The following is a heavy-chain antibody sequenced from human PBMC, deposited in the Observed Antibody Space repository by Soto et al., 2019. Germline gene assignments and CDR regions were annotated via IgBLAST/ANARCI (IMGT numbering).Heavy chain of an antibody. V-gene: IGHV1-69*13. D-gene: IGHD1-7*01. CDR2: ILPIFRTA. Sequence: SVKVSCKGSEGTLSSYAISWGRQVRGQGLERMGAILPIFRTANYAQKFQGRVTIAADEATSTAYTELSSLRSEDTAVYYCARVNLLSGLELSSPLDYWGQRTLVTVSS. CDR3: ARVNLLSGLELSSPLDY. J-gene: IGHJ4*02. CDR1: EGTLSSYA.